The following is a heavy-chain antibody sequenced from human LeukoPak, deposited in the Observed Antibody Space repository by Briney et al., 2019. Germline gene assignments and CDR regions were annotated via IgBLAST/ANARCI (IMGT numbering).Heavy chain of an antibody. CDR3: ANPPTVTSLHY. Sequence: GGSLRLSCAASGFTFSDYAMSWVRQAPGRGLEWLSSISGSGGNTYYADSVKGRFTISRDNSKNTLYLQMNSLRAEDTAIYYCANPPTVTSLHYWGQGTLVTVSS. J-gene: IGHJ4*02. V-gene: IGHV3-23*01. CDR1: GFTFSDYA. D-gene: IGHD4-11*01. CDR2: ISGSGGNT.